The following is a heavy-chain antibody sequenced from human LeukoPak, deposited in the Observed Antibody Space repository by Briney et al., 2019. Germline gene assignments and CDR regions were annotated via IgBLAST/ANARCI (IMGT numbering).Heavy chain of an antibody. V-gene: IGHV3-21*01. D-gene: IGHD2-15*01. CDR1: GFTFSDYS. CDR2: ISSSSSYK. Sequence: GGSLRLSCAASGFTFSDYSFNWVRQAPGKGLEWVSSISSSSSYKYYADSLKGRFTISRDNAKNSLYLQVNSLRAEDTAVYNCARINDIDNSYHLDFWGHGTLVTVSS. CDR3: ARINDIDNSYHLDF. J-gene: IGHJ4*01.